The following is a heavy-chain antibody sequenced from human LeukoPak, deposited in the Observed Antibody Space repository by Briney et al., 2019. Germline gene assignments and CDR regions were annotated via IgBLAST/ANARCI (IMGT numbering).Heavy chain of an antibody. V-gene: IGHV3-7*01. CDR2: IKQDGSEK. D-gene: IGHD1-26*01. J-gene: IGHJ3*01. Sequence: GGSLRLSCAASEFTFSTYWMTWVRQAPGKGLEWVADIKQDGSEKYYVDSVKGRFTISRDNSRNTLYLQMNSLRVEDTAVYYCAKLLSGSYVIFDAFNVWGQGTMVTVSS. CDR3: AKLLSGSYVIFDAFNV. CDR1: EFTFSTYW.